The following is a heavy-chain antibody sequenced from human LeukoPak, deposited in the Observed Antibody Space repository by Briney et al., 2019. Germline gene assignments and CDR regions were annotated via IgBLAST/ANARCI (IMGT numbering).Heavy chain of an antibody. CDR1: GFTFSSYS. J-gene: IGHJ5*02. CDR2: ISSSSSSTI. D-gene: IGHD3-10*01. CDR3: ATGMVRGRRQNWFDP. Sequence: QPGGSLRLSCAASGFTFSSYSMNWVRQAPGKGLEWVSYISSSSSSTIYYADSVKGRFTISRDNAKNSLYLQMNSLRAEDTAVYYCATGMVRGRRQNWFDPWGQGTLVTVSS. V-gene: IGHV3-48*01.